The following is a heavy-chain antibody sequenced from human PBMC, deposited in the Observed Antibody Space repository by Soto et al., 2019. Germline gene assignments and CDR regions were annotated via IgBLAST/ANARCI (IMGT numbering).Heavy chain of an antibody. D-gene: IGHD1-26*01. J-gene: IGHJ4*02. V-gene: IGHV4-28*01. CDR1: GYSISSSNW. CDR2: IYYSGTP. Sequence: QVQLQESGPGLVKPSDTLSLTCAVSGYSISSSNWWGWIRQPPGKGLEWIGYIYYSGTPYYNPSLKSRVPRPLDTSTNQFSLKLTSVTAVDTAVYYCARREIEGPIDYWGQGTLVTVSS. CDR3: ARREIEGPIDY.